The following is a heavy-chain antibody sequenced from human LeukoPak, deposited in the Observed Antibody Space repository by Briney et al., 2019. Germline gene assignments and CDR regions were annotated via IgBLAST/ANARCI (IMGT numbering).Heavy chain of an antibody. J-gene: IGHJ4*02. CDR2: IRYDGSNK. CDR3: AKDLRYYDSSGL. Sequence: GGSLRLSCAASGFTFSSYRMNWVRQAPGKGLEWVAFIRYDGSNKYYADSVKGRFTISRDNSKNTLYLQMNSLRAEDTAVYYCAKDLRYYDSSGLWGQGTLVTVSS. CDR1: GFTFSSYR. V-gene: IGHV3-30*02. D-gene: IGHD3-22*01.